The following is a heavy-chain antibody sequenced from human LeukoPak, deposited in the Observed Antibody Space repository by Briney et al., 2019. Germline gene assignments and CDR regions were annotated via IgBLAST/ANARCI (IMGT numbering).Heavy chain of an antibody. J-gene: IGHJ4*02. D-gene: IGHD2-2*01. CDR2: INPNSGGT. CDR1: GYTFTGYY. CDR3: ARIFTLGYCSSTSCWKNSDF. Sequence: GASVKVSFKASGYTFTGYYMHWVQQAPGQGLEWMGRINPNSGGTNYAHKFQGRVTMARDPSISTAYMELSRLRSDDTAVYSCARIFTLGYCSSTSCWKNSDFWGQGTLVTVSS. V-gene: IGHV1-2*06.